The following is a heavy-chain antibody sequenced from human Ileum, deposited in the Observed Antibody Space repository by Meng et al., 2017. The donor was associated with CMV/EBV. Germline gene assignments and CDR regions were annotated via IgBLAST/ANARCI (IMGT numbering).Heavy chain of an antibody. CDR3: ARGGAAAETYYYYYGMDV. J-gene: IGHJ6*02. V-gene: IGHV1-2*02. D-gene: IGHD2-2*01. CDR1: GYTFSGYY. Sequence: ASVKVSCKASGYTFSGYYIHWVRQAPGQGLEWMGWTNPNSGGTDYSQKFQGRVTMTRDTSISTYYMELSRLTSDDTAVYYCARGGAAAETYYYYYGMDVWGQGTTVTVSS. CDR2: TNPNSGGT.